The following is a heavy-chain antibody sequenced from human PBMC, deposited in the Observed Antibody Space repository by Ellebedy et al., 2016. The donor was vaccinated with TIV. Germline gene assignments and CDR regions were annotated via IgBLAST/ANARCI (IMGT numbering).Heavy chain of an antibody. V-gene: IGHV1-8*01. CDR3: ATVLAAY. J-gene: IGHJ4*02. CDR1: GYTFTSYD. Sequence: ASVKVSCKASGYTFTSYDINWVRQATGQGLEWMGWMNPNSGNTGYAQKFQGRVTMTEDTSTDTAYMELSSLRSEDTAVYYCATVLAAYWGQGTLVTVSS. D-gene: IGHD2-15*01. CDR2: MNPNSGNT.